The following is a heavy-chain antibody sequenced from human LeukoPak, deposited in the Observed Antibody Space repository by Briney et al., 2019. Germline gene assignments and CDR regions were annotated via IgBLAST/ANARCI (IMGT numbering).Heavy chain of an antibody. J-gene: IGHJ6*02. D-gene: IGHD3-10*01. CDR1: GFTFGDYA. V-gene: IGHV3-49*04. CDR2: IRSKAYGGTT. CDR3: TTSGSYYYYYYGMDV. Sequence: GRSLRLSCTASGFTFGDYAMSWVRQAPGKGLEWVGFIRSKAYGGTTEYAASVNGRFTISRDDSKSIAYLQMNSLKTEDTAVYYCTTSGSYYYYYYGMDVWGQGTLVTVSS.